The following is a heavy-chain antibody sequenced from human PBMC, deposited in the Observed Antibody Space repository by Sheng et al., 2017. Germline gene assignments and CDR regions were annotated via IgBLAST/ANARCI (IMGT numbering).Heavy chain of an antibody. J-gene: IGHJ6*02. CDR3: VVLQRPYYYYGMDV. CDR1: GSSISSGYY. CDR2: IYHSGST. D-gene: IGHD3-22*01. Sequence: QVQLQESGPGLVKPSETLSLTCTVSGSSISSGYYWGWIRQPPGKGLEWIGSIYHSGSTYYNPSLKSRVTISVDTSKNQFSLKLSCARDKNLYPIIIVVLQRPYYYYGMDVWGQGTNGHRLL. V-gene: IGHV4-38-2*02.